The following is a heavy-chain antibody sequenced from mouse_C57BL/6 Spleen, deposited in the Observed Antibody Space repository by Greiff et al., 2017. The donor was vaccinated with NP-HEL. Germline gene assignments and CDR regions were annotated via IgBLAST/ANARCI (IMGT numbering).Heavy chain of an antibody. CDR1: GYTFTSYW. Sequence: VQLQQPGAELVRPGSSVKLSCKASGYTFTSYWMHWVKQRPIQGLEWIGNIDPSDSETHSKQKFKDKATLTVDKSSSTAYMQHSSLKSEDSAVYYCARGSNHWYFDVWGTGTTVTVSS. V-gene: IGHV1-52*01. CDR2: IDPSDSET. D-gene: IGHD2-5*01. CDR3: ARGSNHWYFDV. J-gene: IGHJ1*03.